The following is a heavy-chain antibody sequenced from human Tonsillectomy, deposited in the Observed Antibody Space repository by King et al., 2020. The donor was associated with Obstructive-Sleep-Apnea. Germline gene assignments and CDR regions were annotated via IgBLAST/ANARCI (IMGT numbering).Heavy chain of an antibody. CDR3: ARAITEGDNGFDV. D-gene: IGHD1-20*01. J-gene: IGHJ6*02. Sequence: VQLVESGAEVKKPGESLRISCKGSRYYFTRYWIAWVRQMPGKGLEWMAMIYPGDSDTRYSPSFQGQVTMSVDKSITTAYLQWGSLKASDTAMYYCARAITEGDNGFDVWGQGTTVTVSS. CDR2: IYPGDSDT. V-gene: IGHV5-51*01. CDR1: RYYFTRYW.